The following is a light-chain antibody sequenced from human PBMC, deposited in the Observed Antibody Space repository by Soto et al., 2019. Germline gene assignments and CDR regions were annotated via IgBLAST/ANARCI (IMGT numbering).Light chain of an antibody. J-gene: IGKJ3*01. CDR1: QSVGGS. V-gene: IGKV3-15*01. CDR2: SAS. CDR3: QHYNNEWPPIT. Sequence: EIVMTQSPATLSVSPGERATLSCRASQSVGGSLAWYQQKPGQAPRLLIYSASTRALGIPPRFSGRGSGTEFTLTISSLQSEDFAVYYCQHYNNEWPPITFGPGTKVDIK.